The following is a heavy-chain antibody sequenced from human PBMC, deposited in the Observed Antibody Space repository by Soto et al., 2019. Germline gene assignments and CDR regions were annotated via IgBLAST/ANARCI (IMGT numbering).Heavy chain of an antibody. CDR3: AHGGALVSHFDY. J-gene: IGHJ4*02. CDR1: GFSLSTSGVG. V-gene: IGHV2-5*02. D-gene: IGHD3-16*02. Sequence: QITLKESGPTLVKPTQTLTLTCTFSGFSLSTSGVGVGWIRQPPGKALEWLALIYWDDDKRYSPSLRSRLTITKDTSKNQVVLTMTNMDPVDTATYYCAHGGALVSHFDYWGQGTLVTVSS. CDR2: IYWDDDK.